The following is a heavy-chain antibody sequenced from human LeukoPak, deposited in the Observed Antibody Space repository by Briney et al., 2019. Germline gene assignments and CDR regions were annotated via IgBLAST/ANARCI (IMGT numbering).Heavy chain of an antibody. Sequence: SETLSLTCAVYGGSFSGYSWSWIRQPPGKGLEWIGEINHSGSTNYNPPLKKRVTISVDTSKNEFSLQLSSVTAADTAVYYCARGTTVTTRYYYYYGMDVWGQGTTVTVSS. V-gene: IGHV4-34*01. CDR3: ARGTTVTTRYYYYYGMDV. J-gene: IGHJ6*02. CDR1: GGSFSGYS. D-gene: IGHD4-17*01. CDR2: INHSGST.